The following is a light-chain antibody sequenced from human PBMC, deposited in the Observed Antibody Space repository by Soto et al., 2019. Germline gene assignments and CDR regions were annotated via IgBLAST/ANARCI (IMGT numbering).Light chain of an antibody. V-gene: IGKV3-15*01. Sequence: EIVMTQSPATLSVSPGERATLSCRASQSISSKLGWYQQRPGQAPRLLIYGASTRATDIPPRFSGSGSVTEFTLTISSLQSEDSALYYCQQYNSCTTITFGQGTRLEIK. CDR2: GAS. CDR3: QQYNSCTTIT. CDR1: QSISSK. J-gene: IGKJ5*01.